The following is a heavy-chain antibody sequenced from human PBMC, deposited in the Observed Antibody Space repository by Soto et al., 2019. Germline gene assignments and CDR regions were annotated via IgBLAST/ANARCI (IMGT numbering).Heavy chain of an antibody. CDR2: ISTDGNNK. Sequence: QVQLVESGGGVVQPGRSLRLSCAASGFTFSNYAMHWVRQAPGKGLEWVAIISTDGNNKYYAGSVKGRCTISRDNSKNTLYLQMNSLGAEDTAVHYCARDHYSSSPGNFDYWGQGTLVSVSS. D-gene: IGHD6-6*01. J-gene: IGHJ4*02. CDR1: GFTFSNYA. V-gene: IGHV3-30-3*01. CDR3: ARDHYSSSPGNFDY.